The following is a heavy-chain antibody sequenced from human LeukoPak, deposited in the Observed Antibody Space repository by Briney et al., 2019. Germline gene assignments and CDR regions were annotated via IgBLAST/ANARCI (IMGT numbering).Heavy chain of an antibody. CDR1: GGSIKEY. V-gene: IGHV4-59*01. D-gene: IGHD3-16*01. Sequence: SETLSLTCTLCGGSIKEYWSWLRQTSGKGLEGVGYIYYTGNTQYNPSLKSRVSLSVDTSRDQFSLKLSSVTAADTAVYYCAQGANVFDFWGQGTMVTVSS. CDR3: AQGANVFDF. J-gene: IGHJ3*01. CDR2: IYYTGNT.